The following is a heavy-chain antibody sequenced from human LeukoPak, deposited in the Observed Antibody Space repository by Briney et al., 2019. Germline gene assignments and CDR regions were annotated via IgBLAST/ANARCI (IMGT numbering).Heavy chain of an antibody. Sequence: GGSLRLSCAASGFTFSSYSMNWVRQAPGKGLEWASSISSSSSYIYYADSVKGRFTISRDNAKNSLYLQMNSLRAEDTAVYYCARRGDDDSSGYPFDYWGQGTLVTVSS. V-gene: IGHV3-21*01. CDR2: ISSSSSYI. CDR1: GFTFSSYS. CDR3: ARRGDDDSSGYPFDY. J-gene: IGHJ4*02. D-gene: IGHD3-22*01.